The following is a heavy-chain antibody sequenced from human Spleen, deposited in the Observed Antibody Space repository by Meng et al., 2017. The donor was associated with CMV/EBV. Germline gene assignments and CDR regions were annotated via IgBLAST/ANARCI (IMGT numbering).Heavy chain of an antibody. V-gene: IGHV4-34*01. CDR3: ARLPWIVPAARPSWSDP. J-gene: IGHJ5*02. CDR2: INHSGST. CDR1: GGSFSGYY. D-gene: IGHD2-2*01. Sequence: QGQLQQWGAGLVKPSETLSLTCAVYGGSFSGYYWSWIRQPPGKGLEWIGEINHSGSTNYNPSLKSRVTISVDTSKNQFSLKLSSVTAADTAVYYCARLPWIVPAARPSWSDPWGQGTLVTVSS.